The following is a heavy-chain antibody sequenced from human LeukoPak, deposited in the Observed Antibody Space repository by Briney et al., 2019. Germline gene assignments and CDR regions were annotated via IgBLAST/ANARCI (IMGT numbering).Heavy chain of an antibody. Sequence: SGTLSLTCAVSGGSISSSNWWSWVRQPPGKGLEWIGEIYHSGSTNYNPSLKSRVTISVDKSKNQFSLKLSSVTAAGTAVYYCARVRSITIFGVVINDAFDIWGQGTMVTVSS. CDR2: IYHSGST. CDR3: ARVRSITIFGVVINDAFDI. CDR1: GGSISSSNW. D-gene: IGHD3-3*01. J-gene: IGHJ3*02. V-gene: IGHV4-4*02.